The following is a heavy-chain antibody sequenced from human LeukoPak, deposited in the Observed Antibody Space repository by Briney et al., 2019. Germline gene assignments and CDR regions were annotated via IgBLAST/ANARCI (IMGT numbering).Heavy chain of an antibody. CDR1: GGTFSSYA. CDR3: AREETESFDY. J-gene: IGHJ4*02. CDR2: INPNTGGT. Sequence: ASVKVSCKASGGTFSSYAISWVRQAPGQGLEWMGWINPNTGGTDYAQKFQGKVSMTRDTSISTAYMELSRLRSDDTAVYYCAREETESFDYWGQGTLVTVSS. V-gene: IGHV1-2*02.